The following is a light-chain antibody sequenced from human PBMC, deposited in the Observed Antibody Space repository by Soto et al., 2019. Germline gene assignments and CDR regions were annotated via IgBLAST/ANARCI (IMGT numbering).Light chain of an antibody. CDR3: QQYNNWPPT. CDR2: GAS. Sequence: IVMTQSPATLSVSPGERATLSCRASQSVSNNLAWYQQKPGQAPRLLIYGASTRATGIPARFSGSGSGTEFTLTISCLQSQDFALYYCQQYNNWPPTFGQGTKVDIK. CDR1: QSVSNN. V-gene: IGKV3-15*01. J-gene: IGKJ1*01.